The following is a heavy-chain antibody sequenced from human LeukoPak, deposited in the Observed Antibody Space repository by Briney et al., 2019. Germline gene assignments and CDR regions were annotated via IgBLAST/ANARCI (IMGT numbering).Heavy chain of an antibody. D-gene: IGHD2-2*01. V-gene: IGHV3-33*08. Sequence: GRSLRLSCAASGFTFSSYGMHWVRQAPGKGLEWVAVIWSDGGKSYNSDSVKGRFTISRDNSKNTLYLQMNSLRADDTAVYYCATDSIGPATDFDYWGQGTLVTVSS. J-gene: IGHJ4*02. CDR2: IWSDGGKS. CDR3: ATDSIGPATDFDY. CDR1: GFTFSSYG.